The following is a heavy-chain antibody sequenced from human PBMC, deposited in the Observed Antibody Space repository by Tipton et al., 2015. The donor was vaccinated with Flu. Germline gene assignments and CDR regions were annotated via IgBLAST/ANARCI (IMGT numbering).Heavy chain of an antibody. CDR1: GGSISSGDYY. CDR2: IYYSGST. D-gene: IGHD4-17*01. V-gene: IGHV4-30-4*01. CDR3: AREGYTVTTRWFEP. Sequence: TLSLTCTVSGGSISSGDYYWSWIRQPPGKGLEWIGYIYYSGSTYYNPSLKIRVTISVDTSKNQFSRKLSSVTAADTAVYYCAREGYTVTTRWFEPWGQGTLVTVSS. J-gene: IGHJ5*02.